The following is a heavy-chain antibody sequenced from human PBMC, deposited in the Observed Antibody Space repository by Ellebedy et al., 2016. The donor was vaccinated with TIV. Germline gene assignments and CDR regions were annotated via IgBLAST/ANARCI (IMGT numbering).Heavy chain of an antibody. J-gene: IGHJ6*02. CDR3: GRDDRYGLDV. V-gene: IGHV3-30-3*01. Sequence: GESLKISCAASGFPFDSYVMNWFRPAPGKGLEWVALISSDGREKYYADSVRGRFTISRDNAKDTVYLQMNSLRAEDTAVYYCGRDDRYGLDVWGQGTTVIVSS. CDR1: GFPFDSYV. CDR2: ISSDGREK.